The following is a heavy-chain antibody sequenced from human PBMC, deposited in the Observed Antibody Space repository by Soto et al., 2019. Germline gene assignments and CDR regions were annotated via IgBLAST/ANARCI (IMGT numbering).Heavy chain of an antibody. CDR1: GGTFSSYT. J-gene: IGHJ5*02. Sequence: QVQLVQSGAEVKKPGSSVKVSCEASGGTFSSYTISWVRQAPGQGLEWMGRIIPILGIANYAQKFQGRVKFTANKYTRTAYMELSSLRSEDTAVYYFARDCSSTSCYAYPWGQGTLVTLSS. V-gene: IGHV1-69*08. CDR3: ARDCSSTSCYAYP. CDR2: IIPILGIA. D-gene: IGHD2-2*01.